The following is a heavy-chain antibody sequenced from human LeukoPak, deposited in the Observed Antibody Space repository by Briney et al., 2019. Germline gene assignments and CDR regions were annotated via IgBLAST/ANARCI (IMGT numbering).Heavy chain of an antibody. D-gene: IGHD3-3*01. J-gene: IGHJ4*02. CDR2: IYTSGST. CDR1: GGSISSYY. V-gene: IGHV4-4*09. CDR3: ARSTVEWLLFFDY. Sequence: PSETLSLTCTVSGGSISSYYWSWIRQPPGKGLEWIGYIYTSGSTNYNPSLKSRVTISVDTSKNQFSLKLSSVTAADTAVYYCARSTVEWLLFFDYWGQGTLVTVSS.